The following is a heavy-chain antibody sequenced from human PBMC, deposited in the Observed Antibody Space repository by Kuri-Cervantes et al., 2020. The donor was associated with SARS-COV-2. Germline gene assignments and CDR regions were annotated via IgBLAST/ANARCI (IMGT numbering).Heavy chain of an antibody. Sequence: GGSRRLACEASGFTSSSYGMHWVRQAPGKGLEWVAFIRYDGSNKYYADSVKGRFTISRDNSKNTLYLQMNSLGVEDTAVYYCARSAGFVVDSWGQGTLVTVSS. D-gene: IGHD2-15*01. CDR1: GFTSSSYG. J-gene: IGHJ5*01. V-gene: IGHV3-30*02. CDR2: IRYDGSNK. CDR3: ARSAGFVVDS.